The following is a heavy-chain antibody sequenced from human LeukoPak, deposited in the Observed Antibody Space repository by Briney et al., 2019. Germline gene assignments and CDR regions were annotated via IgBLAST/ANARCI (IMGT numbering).Heavy chain of an antibody. Sequence: SQTLSLTCTVSGGSISSGGYYWSWIRQHPGKGLGWIGYIYYSGSTYYNPSLKSRVTISVDTSKNQFSPKLSSVTAADTAVYYCARDARPMVRGAGFDYWGQGTLVTVSS. CDR2: IYYSGST. CDR1: GGSISSGGYY. CDR3: ARDARPMVRGAGFDY. J-gene: IGHJ4*02. V-gene: IGHV4-31*03. D-gene: IGHD3-10*01.